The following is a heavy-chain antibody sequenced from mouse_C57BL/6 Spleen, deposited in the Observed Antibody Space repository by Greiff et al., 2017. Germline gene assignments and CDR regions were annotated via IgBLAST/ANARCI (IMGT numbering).Heavy chain of an antibody. Sequence: VQLQQSGPELVKPGASVKISCKASGYAFSSSWLNWVKQRPGKGLEWIGRIYPGDGDTNYNGKFKGKATLTADKSSSPAYMQLSSLTSEDSAVYFCASYYGSSYYFDYWGQGTTLTVSS. CDR1: GYAFSSSW. V-gene: IGHV1-82*01. CDR3: ASYYGSSYYFDY. CDR2: IYPGDGDT. J-gene: IGHJ2*01. D-gene: IGHD1-1*01.